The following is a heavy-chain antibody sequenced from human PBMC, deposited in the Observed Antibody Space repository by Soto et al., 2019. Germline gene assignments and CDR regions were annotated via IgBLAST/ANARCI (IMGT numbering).Heavy chain of an antibody. V-gene: IGHV1-3*01. CDR3: ARDSGGMDV. Sequence: QVQLVQSGAEVKKPGASVKVSCKASGYTFTNYAIHWVRQAPGQRLEWMGWINAGNGNTKYSQKFQGRVTITRDTSARNAYMELSSLRSEDTAVYYCARDSGGMDVWRQGATVTVSS. CDR1: GYTFTNYA. J-gene: IGHJ6*02. CDR2: INAGNGNT.